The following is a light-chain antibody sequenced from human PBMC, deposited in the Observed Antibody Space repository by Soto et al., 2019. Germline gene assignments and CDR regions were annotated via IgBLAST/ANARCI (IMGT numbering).Light chain of an antibody. J-gene: IGKJ2*01. V-gene: IGKV1-5*03. CDR3: LQYNFYPYT. Sequence: DIQMTQSPSTLSASVGDRVTITCRASQSISNWLAWYQQKPGKAPKLLIYKTSSLESGVPSRFSGSGSGTEFTLTISSLQPDDFATYYCLQYNFYPYTFGQGTKLEIK. CDR1: QSISNW. CDR2: KTS.